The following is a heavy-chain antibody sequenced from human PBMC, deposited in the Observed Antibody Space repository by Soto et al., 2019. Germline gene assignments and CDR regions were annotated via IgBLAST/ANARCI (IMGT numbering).Heavy chain of an antibody. CDR2: ISAYNGNT. Sequence: QVQLVQSGAEVKKPGASVKVSCKASGYTFTSYGISWVRQAPGQGLEWMGWISAYNGNTNYAQKLTGRATMPTATSTSPAYMELRSLRSDDTAVYYCATLASSSYYWYFDLWGRGTLVTVSS. CDR1: GYTFTSYG. J-gene: IGHJ2*01. CDR3: ATLASSSYYWYFDL. D-gene: IGHD6-6*01. V-gene: IGHV1-18*01.